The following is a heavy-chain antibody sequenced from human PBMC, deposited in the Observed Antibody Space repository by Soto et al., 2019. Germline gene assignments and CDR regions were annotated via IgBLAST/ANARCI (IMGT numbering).Heavy chain of an antibody. V-gene: IGHV1-58*01. CDR3: AAGVLNAYYYVWGSYRPPLFGMDV. J-gene: IGHJ6*02. D-gene: IGHD3-16*02. CDR2: IVVGSGNT. Sequence: ASVKVSCKASGFTFTSSAVQWVRQARGQRLEWIGWIVVGSGNTNYAQKFQERLTITRDMSTSTAYMKLSSLRSEDTAVYYCAAGVLNAYYYVWGSYRPPLFGMDVCGQGTTVIV. CDR1: GFTFTSSA.